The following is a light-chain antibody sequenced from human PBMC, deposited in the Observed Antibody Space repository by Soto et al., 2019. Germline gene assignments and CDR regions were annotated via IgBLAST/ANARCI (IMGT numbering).Light chain of an antibody. CDR3: TSWTTSNTMK. Sequence: ALTQPASVSGSPGQSITISCTGTSSDVGAYNYVSWYQQHPGKAPKLMIYDVNIRPSGVSNRFSGSKSGNTASPTISGLQAEDEADYYCTSWTTSNTMKFDGGTKVTVL. CDR1: SSDVGAYNY. V-gene: IGLV2-14*01. J-gene: IGLJ2*01. CDR2: DVN.